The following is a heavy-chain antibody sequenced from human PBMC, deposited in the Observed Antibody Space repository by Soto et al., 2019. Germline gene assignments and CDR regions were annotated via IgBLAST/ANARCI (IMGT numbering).Heavy chain of an antibody. CDR1: GGSISSYY. J-gene: IGHJ6*02. CDR3: ASSNIAAAGFYYYGMDV. Sequence: QVQLQESGPGLVKPSETLSLTCTVSGGSISSYYWSWIRQPPGKGLEWIGYIYYSGSTNYNPSLKRRVTISVDTSKNQFSLKLSSVTAADTAVYYCASSNIAAAGFYYYGMDVWGRGTTVTVSS. CDR2: IYYSGST. V-gene: IGHV4-59*01. D-gene: IGHD6-13*01.